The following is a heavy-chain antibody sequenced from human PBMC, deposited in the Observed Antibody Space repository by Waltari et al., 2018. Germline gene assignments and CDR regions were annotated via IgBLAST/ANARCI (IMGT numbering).Heavy chain of an antibody. CDR2: SNHSGST. V-gene: IGHV4-34*01. CDR1: GGSFSGYY. Sequence: QVQLQQWGAGLLKPSETLSLPCAVSGGSFSGYYWSWISQPPGKGLEWIGESNHSGSTNYNPSLKSRVTISVDTSKNQFSLKLSSVTAADTAVYYCAREGSWGIYYYYYMDVWGKGTTVTVSS. CDR3: AREGSWGIYYYYYMDV. D-gene: IGHD2-15*01. J-gene: IGHJ6*03.